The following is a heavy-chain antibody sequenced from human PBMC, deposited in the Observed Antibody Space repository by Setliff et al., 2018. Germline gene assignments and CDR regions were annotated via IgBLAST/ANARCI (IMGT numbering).Heavy chain of an antibody. J-gene: IGHJ4*02. CDR3: AREQLVDRGFDY. Sequence: SVKVSCKASGYTFTSYYMHWVRQAPGQGLEWMGIINPSGGSTSYAQKFQGRVTMTRDTSTGTVYMELSSLRSEDTAVYYCAREQLVDRGFDYWGQGTLVTVSS. V-gene: IGHV1-46*01. D-gene: IGHD6-6*01. CDR2: INPSGGST. CDR1: GYTFTSYY.